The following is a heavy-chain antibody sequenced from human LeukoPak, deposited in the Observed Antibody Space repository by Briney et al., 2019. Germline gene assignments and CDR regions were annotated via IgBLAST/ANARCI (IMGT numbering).Heavy chain of an antibody. CDR1: GFTVSSNY. CDR3: AISSGWYLGNFDY. V-gene: IGHV3-53*01. CDR2: IYSGGST. J-gene: IGHJ4*02. Sequence: GGSLRLSCAASGFTVSSNYMSWVRQAPGKGLEWVSVIYSGGSTYYADSVKGQFTISRDNSKNTLYLQMNSLRAVDTAVYYCAISSGWYLGNFDYWGQGTLVTVSS. D-gene: IGHD6-19*01.